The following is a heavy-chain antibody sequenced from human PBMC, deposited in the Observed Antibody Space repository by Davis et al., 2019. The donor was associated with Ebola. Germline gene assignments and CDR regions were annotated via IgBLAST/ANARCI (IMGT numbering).Heavy chain of an antibody. CDR3: ARLTGAYRDNAIEM. CDR2: IDWDDDT. D-gene: IGHD3-16*01. V-gene: IGHV2-70*11. CDR1: GFSLRTAGIC. Sequence: SGPTLAKPTQTLTLTCTVSGFSLRTAGICVIWVRQPPGKALEWLARIDWDDDTYYSTSLKTRLTISKDTSKNQVVLTMTNMDPADTATYYCARLTGAYRDNAIEMWGQGTMVTVSS. J-gene: IGHJ3*02.